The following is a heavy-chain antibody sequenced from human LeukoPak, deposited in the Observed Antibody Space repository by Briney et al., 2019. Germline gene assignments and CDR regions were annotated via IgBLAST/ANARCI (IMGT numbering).Heavy chain of an antibody. Sequence: PGGSLRLSCAASGFTFSSYEMIWVRQAPGQGLEWVSFISTTGSTIYYADSVKGRFTISRDNAKHSLYLQMNSLRAEDTAVYYCARASQLTGRYLDKWGQKTLVTVSS. CDR2: ISTTGSTI. D-gene: IGHD3-10*01. V-gene: IGHV3-48*03. J-gene: IGHJ4*02. CDR3: ARASQLTGRYLDK. CDR1: GFTFSSYE.